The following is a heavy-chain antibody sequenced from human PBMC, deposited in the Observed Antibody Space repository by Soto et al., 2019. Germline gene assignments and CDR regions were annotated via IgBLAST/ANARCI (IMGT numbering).Heavy chain of an antibody. D-gene: IGHD2-15*01. CDR1: GGSISSYY. J-gene: IGHJ3*02. CDR2: IYYSGST. CDR3: ARFWGCSGGSCYSGAFDI. Sequence: QVQLQESGPGLVKPSETLSLTCTVSGGSISSYYWSWIRQPPGKGLEWIGYIYYSGSTNYNPSLKSRVTISVDTSKNQFSLKLSSVTAADTAVYYCARFWGCSGGSCYSGAFDIWGQGTMVTVSS. V-gene: IGHV4-59*01.